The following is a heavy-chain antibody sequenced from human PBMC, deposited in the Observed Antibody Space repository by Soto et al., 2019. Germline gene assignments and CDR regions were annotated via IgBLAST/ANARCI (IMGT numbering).Heavy chain of an antibody. V-gene: IGHV3-23*01. CDR3: VRGAYTWPD. Sequence: VHLLESGGGLVQPGESLRLSCAASGFTFTSEAMSWVRQAPEKGLDWVSTIKSGSGDTYYADSVTGRFTISRDNSKNTLFLQMSSLKTEDTAVYFCVRGAYTWPDWGQGTLVTVSS. CDR1: GFTFTSEA. J-gene: IGHJ4*02. D-gene: IGHD4-4*01. CDR2: IKSGSGDT.